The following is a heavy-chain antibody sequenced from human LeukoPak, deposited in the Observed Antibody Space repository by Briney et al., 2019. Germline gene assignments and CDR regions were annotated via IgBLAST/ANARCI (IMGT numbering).Heavy chain of an antibody. Sequence: GGSLRLSCAASGFTFSRYAMSWVRQAPGKGLEWVANIKQDGSEKYYVDSVKGRFTISRDNAKNSLYLQMNSLRAEDTAVYYCARDWQLDYWGQGTLVTVSS. CDR1: GFTFSRYA. D-gene: IGHD5-24*01. CDR2: IKQDGSEK. CDR3: ARDWQLDY. J-gene: IGHJ4*02. V-gene: IGHV3-7*01.